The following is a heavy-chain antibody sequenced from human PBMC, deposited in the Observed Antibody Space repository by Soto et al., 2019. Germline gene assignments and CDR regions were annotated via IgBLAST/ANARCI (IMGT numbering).Heavy chain of an antibody. CDR2: VHYTGDT. J-gene: IGHJ5*02. V-gene: IGHV4-59*08. Sequence: QVQLQESGPGLVKPSETLSLSCTVSADSISRNYWSWIRQTPRPGLAWIGFVHYTGDTPYNPSLSSRVTISIATSRDPVSLSLTSVTAADTAAYSRARGVGARASNLDHWGQGPLVTVTS. CDR3: ARGVGARASNLDH. CDR1: ADSISRNY. D-gene: IGHD1-26*01.